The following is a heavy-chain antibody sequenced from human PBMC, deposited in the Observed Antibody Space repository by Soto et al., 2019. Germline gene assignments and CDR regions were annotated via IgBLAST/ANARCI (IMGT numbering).Heavy chain of an antibody. V-gene: IGHV3-21*01. CDR2: ISSSSSYI. D-gene: IGHD1-26*01. Sequence: GGSLRLSCAASGFTLSSYSMNWVRQAPGKGLEWVSSISSSSSYIYCADSVKGRFTISRDNAKNSLYLQMNSLRAEDTAVYYCARGSYSAVIVGATIAFDIWGQGTMVTVSS. J-gene: IGHJ3*02. CDR3: ARGSYSAVIVGATIAFDI. CDR1: GFTLSSYS.